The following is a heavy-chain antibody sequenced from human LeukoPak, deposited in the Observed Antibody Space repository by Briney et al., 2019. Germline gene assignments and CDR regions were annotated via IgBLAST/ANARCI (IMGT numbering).Heavy chain of an antibody. CDR1: GFTFSSYA. CDR3: AKQLYQLLNNWFDP. J-gene: IGHJ5*02. CDR2: ISGSGGST. Sequence: GGSLRLSCAASGFTFSSYAMSWVRQAPGKGLEWVSAISGSGGSTYYADSVRGRFTISRDNSKNTLYLQMNSLRAEDTAVYYCAKQLYQLLNNWFDPWGQGTLVTVSS. V-gene: IGHV3-23*01. D-gene: IGHD2-2*01.